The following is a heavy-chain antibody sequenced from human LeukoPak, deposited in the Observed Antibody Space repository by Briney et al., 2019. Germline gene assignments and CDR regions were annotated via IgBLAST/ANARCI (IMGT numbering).Heavy chain of an antibody. CDR2: IYYSGST. Sequence: SETLSLTCTVSGGSISSYYWSWIRQPPGKGLEWIGYIYYSGSTNYNPSLKSRVTISVDTSKNQFSLKLSSVTAADTAVYYCAAMVRGVTKHWFDPWGQGTLVTVSS. V-gene: IGHV4-59*01. J-gene: IGHJ5*02. CDR3: AAMVRGVTKHWFDP. CDR1: GGSISSYY. D-gene: IGHD3-10*01.